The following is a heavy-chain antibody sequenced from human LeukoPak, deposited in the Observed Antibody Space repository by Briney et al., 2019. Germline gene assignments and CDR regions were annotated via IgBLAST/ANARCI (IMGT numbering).Heavy chain of an antibody. D-gene: IGHD3-10*01. V-gene: IGHV3-30*04. CDR2: ISYDGTNN. J-gene: IGHJ4*02. Sequence: GGSLRLSCAASGYTVSQYPIHWVRQAPGKGLEWVAVISYDGTNNYRADSVKGRFTISRDNANNTLYLQMNSLRPEDTAVYFCASLMVRGIRDFDHWGQGTLVTVSS. CDR3: ASLMVRGIRDFDH. CDR1: GYTVSQYP.